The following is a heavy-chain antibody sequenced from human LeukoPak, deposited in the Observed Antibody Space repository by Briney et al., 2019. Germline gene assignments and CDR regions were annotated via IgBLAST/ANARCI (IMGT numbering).Heavy chain of an antibody. CDR2: INTAGDT. V-gene: IGHV3-13*01. J-gene: IGHJ6*04. Sequence: GGSLRLSCAASGFTFSNYDMYWVRQPTGKGLEWVSAINTAGDTYYLGSVKGRFTISRENAKNSLYLQMNSLRAGDTAVYYCARGGVRGATHLFMDAWGKGTTVTISS. CDR1: GFTFSNYD. D-gene: IGHD3-10*01. CDR3: ARGGVRGATHLFMDA.